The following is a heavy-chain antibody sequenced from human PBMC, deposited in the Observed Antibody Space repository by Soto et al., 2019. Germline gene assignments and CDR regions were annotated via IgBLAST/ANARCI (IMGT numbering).Heavy chain of an antibody. CDR3: AGALVNKYYYYYGMDV. V-gene: IGHV4-31*03. J-gene: IGHJ6*02. D-gene: IGHD3-9*01. CDR2: IYYSGST. CDR1: GGSISSGGYY. Sequence: QVQLQESGPGLVKPSQTLSLTCTVSGGSISSGGYYWSWIRQHPGKGLEWIGYIYYSGSTYYNPSLKSRVTISVDTSKNQFSLKLSSVTAADTAVYYCAGALVNKYYYYYGMDVWGQGTTVTVSS.